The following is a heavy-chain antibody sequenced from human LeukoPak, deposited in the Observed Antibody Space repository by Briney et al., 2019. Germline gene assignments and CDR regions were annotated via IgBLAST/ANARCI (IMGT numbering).Heavy chain of an antibody. CDR3: ARRPLIAVAGRFHMDV. D-gene: IGHD6-19*01. J-gene: IGHJ6*03. Sequence: MASETLSLTCTASGGSISSGGYYWGWIRQPPGKGLEWIGYIYHSGSTYYNPSLKSRVTISVDTSKNQFSLKLSSVTAADTAVYYCARRPLIAVAGRFHMDVWGKGTTVTVSS. V-gene: IGHV4-39*01. CDR1: GGSISSGGYY. CDR2: IYHSGST.